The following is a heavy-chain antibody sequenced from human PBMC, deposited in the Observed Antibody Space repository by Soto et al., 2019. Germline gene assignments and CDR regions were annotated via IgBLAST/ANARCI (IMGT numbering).Heavy chain of an antibody. J-gene: IGHJ4*02. V-gene: IGHV1-2*02. CDR3: AREMGYSISYFDH. D-gene: IGHD6-6*01. Sequence: ASVKVSCKTSGYSFTGFYIHWVRQAPGQGLEWMGRINPKSGGTDYAQKFQGRVTMTRDTSISTASMEVSRLTSDDTGVYYCAREMGYSISYFDHWGQGTLVTVSS. CDR2: INPKSGGT. CDR1: GYSFTGFY.